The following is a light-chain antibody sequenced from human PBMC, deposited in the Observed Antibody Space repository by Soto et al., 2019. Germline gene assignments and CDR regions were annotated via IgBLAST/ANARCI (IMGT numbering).Light chain of an antibody. Sequence: QSVLTQPASVSGSPGQSITISGTGTSSDVGGYNYVSWYQQHPGKAPKLMIYDVSNRPSGVSNRFSGSKSGNTASLTISGLQAEDEADYYCSSYTSSSTLNYVFGTGTKVTVL. CDR2: DVS. V-gene: IGLV2-14*01. CDR1: SSDVGGYNY. J-gene: IGLJ1*01. CDR3: SSYTSSSTLNYV.